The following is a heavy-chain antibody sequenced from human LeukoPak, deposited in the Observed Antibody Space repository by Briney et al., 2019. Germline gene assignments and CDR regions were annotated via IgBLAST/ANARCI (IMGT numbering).Heavy chain of an antibody. Sequence: GGSLRLSCTASGFSFSGYNMKWVRQAPGKGLEWVSSIRSTGSYIHYAVSVKGRFTVSRDNAKNSLYLQMNSLRVEDTAVYYCAREDRQWLVTRWGQGTLVSVSS. CDR1: GFSFSGYN. CDR2: IRSTGSYI. J-gene: IGHJ4*02. D-gene: IGHD6-19*01. CDR3: AREDRQWLVTR. V-gene: IGHV3-21*01.